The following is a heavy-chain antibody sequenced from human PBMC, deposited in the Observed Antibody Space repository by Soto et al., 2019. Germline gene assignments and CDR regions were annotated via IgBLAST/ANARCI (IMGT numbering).Heavy chain of an antibody. Sequence: EVPVLESGGCLAQPGGSLRLSCAASGLSFSLYAMSWVRQAPGRGLEWVSIISGDSDTTYYADSVEGRFTVSRDNSKDTLYLQMNSLRAEDTAVYYCATGRGNWGRFEVWGQGTLVTVSS. J-gene: IGHJ4*02. V-gene: IGHV3-23*01. D-gene: IGHD7-27*01. CDR1: GLSFSLYA. CDR3: ATGRGNWGRFEV. CDR2: ISGDSDTT.